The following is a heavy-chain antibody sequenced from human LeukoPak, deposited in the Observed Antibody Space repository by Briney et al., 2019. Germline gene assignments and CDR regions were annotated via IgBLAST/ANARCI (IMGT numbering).Heavy chain of an antibody. CDR1: GFTFSNAW. J-gene: IGHJ4*02. D-gene: IGHD1-26*01. CDR3: TSEDQGGFDY. Sequence: GGSLRLSCVASGFTFSNAWMSWVRQAPIKGPEWVGRIKRKIDGETTDYAAPAKGRFTISRDDSKNTLYLQMNSLKTEDTAVYYCTSEDQGGFDYWGRGTLVTVSS. CDR2: IKRKIDGETT. V-gene: IGHV3-15*01.